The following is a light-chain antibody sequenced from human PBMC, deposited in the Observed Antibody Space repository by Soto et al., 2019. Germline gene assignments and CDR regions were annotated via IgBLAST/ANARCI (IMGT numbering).Light chain of an antibody. V-gene: IGKV1-39*01. CDR3: QQSFSTPWT. Sequence: IQMTQSPSSLSASIGDRVTITCRASQSIDNYLSWHQQKAGRAPKLLIYAASSLQSGVPSRFSGSGSGTEFTLTINTLQPEDVATYYCQQSFSTPWTFGQGTKAEI. CDR2: AAS. J-gene: IGKJ1*01. CDR1: QSIDNY.